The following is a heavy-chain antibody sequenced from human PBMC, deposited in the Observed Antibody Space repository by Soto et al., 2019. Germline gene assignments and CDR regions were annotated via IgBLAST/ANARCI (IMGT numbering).Heavy chain of an antibody. Sequence: PGGSLRLSCAASGFTFRSQWMHCVRQVPGKGLVWVSHINIDGTLTTYADSVKGRFTISRDNAKNTLFLQMNSLRAEDTAVYYCSRALGNWNDYWGQGTLVTVSS. CDR3: SRALGNWNDY. J-gene: IGHJ4*02. V-gene: IGHV3-74*01. CDR1: GFTFRSQW. D-gene: IGHD1-1*01. CDR2: INIDGTLT.